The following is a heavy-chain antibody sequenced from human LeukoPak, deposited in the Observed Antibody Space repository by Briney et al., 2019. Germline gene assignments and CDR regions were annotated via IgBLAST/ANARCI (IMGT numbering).Heavy chain of an antibody. D-gene: IGHD3-3*01. CDR1: GYTFTSYG. J-gene: IGHJ4*02. V-gene: IGHV1-18*01. CDR2: ISAYNGNT. CDR3: ARTLRFLEWLFSDY. Sequence: ASVKVSCKASGYTFTSYGISWVRQAPGQGLEWMGWISAYNGNTNYAQKLQGRVTMTTDTSTSTAYMELRSLRSDDTAVYYCARTLRFLEWLFSDYWGQGTLVTVSS.